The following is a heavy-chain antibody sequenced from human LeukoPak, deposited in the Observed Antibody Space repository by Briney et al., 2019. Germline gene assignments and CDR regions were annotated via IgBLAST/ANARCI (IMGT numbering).Heavy chain of an antibody. V-gene: IGHV3-30-3*01. CDR2: ISYDGNNK. Sequence: GGSLRLSCAASGFTFSNYPIHWVRQAPGKGLEWVAVISYDGNNKYYADSVKGRFTISRDNPKNTLYLQMNSLRAEDTAVYYCARGDLIQLWSPSFDPWGQGTLVTVSS. D-gene: IGHD5-18*01. J-gene: IGHJ5*02. CDR3: ARGDLIQLWSPSFDP. CDR1: GFTFSNYP.